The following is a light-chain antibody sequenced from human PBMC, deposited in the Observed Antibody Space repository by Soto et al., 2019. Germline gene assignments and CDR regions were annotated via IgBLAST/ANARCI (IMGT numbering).Light chain of an antibody. J-gene: IGKJ5*01. CDR3: QRYTSYSWT. CDR2: DAS. V-gene: IGKV1-5*01. Sequence: DIHMTQSPYTLSASVGDRITITCRASQSSTIWVARYQQQPGTAPKLLIFDASSLESGVPSRFSGSGSGTEFTLSISSLQPDDFATSCCQRYTSYSWTFGQGTRLDIK. CDR1: QSSTIW.